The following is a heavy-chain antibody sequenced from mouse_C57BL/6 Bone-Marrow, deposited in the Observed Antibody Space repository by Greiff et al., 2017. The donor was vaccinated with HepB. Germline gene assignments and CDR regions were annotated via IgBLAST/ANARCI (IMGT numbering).Heavy chain of an antibody. D-gene: IGHD1-1*01. V-gene: IGHV2-9-1*01. CDR1: GFSLTSYA. CDR2: IWTGGGT. Sequence: VKLVESGPGLVAPSQSLSITCTVSGFSLTSYAISWVRQPPGKGLEWLGVIWTGGGTNYNSALKSRLSISKDNSKSQVFLKMNSLQTDDTARYYCARTLYGSSYYFDYWGQGTTLTVSS. CDR3: ARTLYGSSYYFDY. J-gene: IGHJ2*01.